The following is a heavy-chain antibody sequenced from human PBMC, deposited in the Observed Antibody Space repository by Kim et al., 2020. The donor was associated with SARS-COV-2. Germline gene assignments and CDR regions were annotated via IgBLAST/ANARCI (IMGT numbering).Heavy chain of an antibody. Sequence: RVTISVDTSKNQFSLKLSSVTAADTAVYYCARGGYDYVWGIYRKIDAFDIWGQGTMVTVSS. V-gene: IGHV4-34*01. CDR3: ARGGYDYVWGIYRKIDAFDI. J-gene: IGHJ3*02. D-gene: IGHD3-16*02.